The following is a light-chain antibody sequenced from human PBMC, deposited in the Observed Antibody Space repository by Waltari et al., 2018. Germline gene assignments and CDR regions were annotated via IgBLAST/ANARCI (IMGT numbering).Light chain of an antibody. Sequence: IVLTQSASLLAVPHAEGVPSNCYSSPSVLYRSNNKTYLAWYRQKPGQPPKLLIYWASTRESGVPDRFSGSGSGTDFTLTINSLQAEDVAVYYCQQYYNTPFTFAPGTKVEFK. CDR3: QQYYNTPFT. J-gene: IGKJ3*01. V-gene: IGKV4-1*01. CDR1: PSVLYRSNNKTY. CDR2: WAS.